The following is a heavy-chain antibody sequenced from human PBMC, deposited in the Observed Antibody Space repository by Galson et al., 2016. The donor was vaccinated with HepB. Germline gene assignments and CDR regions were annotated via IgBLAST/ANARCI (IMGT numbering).Heavy chain of an antibody. Sequence: SLRLSCAASGITVTTNYISWVRQAPGKGLEWVAILYSGGTTVYADSVRGRFPISRDDSNNTVHLQMNRLRGEDTAMYFCACAPTITTMWGSWGQATLVNVSS. D-gene: IGHD5-24*01. J-gene: IGHJ5*02. CDR3: ACAPTITTMWGS. CDR1: GITVTTNY. V-gene: IGHV3-53*01. CDR2: LYSGGTT.